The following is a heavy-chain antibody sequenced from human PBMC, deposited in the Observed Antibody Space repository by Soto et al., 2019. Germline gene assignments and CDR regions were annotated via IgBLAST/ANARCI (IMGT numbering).Heavy chain of an antibody. D-gene: IGHD2-15*01. V-gene: IGHV5-10-1*01. CDR1: GYIFTSYW. Sequence: GESLKISCKGSGYIFTSYWISWVRQMPGKGLEWMGRIDPSDSYTKYSPSFQGHVTISADKSSSTAYMQWSRLKASDTAMYYCARSGSTVEAALNYFWAQGSPVTGSS. CDR2: IDPSDSYT. CDR3: ARSGSTVEAALNYF. J-gene: IGHJ4*02.